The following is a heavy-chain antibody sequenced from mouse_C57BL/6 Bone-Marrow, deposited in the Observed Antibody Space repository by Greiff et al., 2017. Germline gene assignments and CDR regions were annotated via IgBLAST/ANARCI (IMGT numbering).Heavy chain of an antibody. J-gene: IGHJ4*01. CDR1: GFNIKDDY. V-gene: IGHV14-4*01. Sequence: EVQLQESGAELVRPGASVKLSCTASGFNIKDDYMHWVKQRPEQGLEWIGWIDPENGDTEYASKFQGKAPITADTSSNTAYLQLSSLTSEDTAVYYCTTSVVATDYAMDYWGQGTSVTVSS. CDR2: IDPENGDT. D-gene: IGHD1-1*01. CDR3: TTSVVATDYAMDY.